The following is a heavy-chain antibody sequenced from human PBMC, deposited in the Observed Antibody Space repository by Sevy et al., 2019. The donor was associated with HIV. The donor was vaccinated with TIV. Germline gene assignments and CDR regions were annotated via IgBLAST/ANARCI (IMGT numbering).Heavy chain of an antibody. J-gene: IGHJ3*02. CDR3: ARDGRGISAFDI. CDR2: ISGDGEYT. V-gene: IGHV3-23*01. CDR1: EFIFSSHA. D-gene: IGHD3-3*02. Sequence: GGSLRLSCVASEFIFSSHAVSWVRQAPGKGLEWVSAISGDGEYTHYADSVRGRFTISRDNFKNTLYLQMNSLRAEDTALYYCARDGRGISAFDIWGPGTMVTVSS.